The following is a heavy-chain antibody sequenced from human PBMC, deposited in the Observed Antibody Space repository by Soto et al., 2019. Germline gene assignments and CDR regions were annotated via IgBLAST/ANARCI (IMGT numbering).Heavy chain of an antibody. CDR3: ARGGDYYGSGSYYNAPADY. Sequence: GGSLRLSCAASGFTFSSYGMHWVRQAPGKGLEWVAVIWYDGSNKYYADSVKGRFTISRGNSKNTLYLQMNSLRAEDTAVYYCARGGDYYGSGSYYNAPADYWGQGTLVTVSS. J-gene: IGHJ4*02. CDR2: IWYDGSNK. V-gene: IGHV3-33*01. CDR1: GFTFSSYG. D-gene: IGHD3-10*01.